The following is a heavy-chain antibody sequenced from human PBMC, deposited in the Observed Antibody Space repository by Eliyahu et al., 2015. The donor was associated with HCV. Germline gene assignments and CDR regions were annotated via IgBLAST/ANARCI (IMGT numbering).Heavy chain of an antibody. V-gene: IGHV3-48*02. J-gene: IGHJ4*02. Sequence: EVQLVESGGGLAQPGGSLRLXCAXSGXTFSTFXMXWVRQAPGKGLEWVSYISNSGGTIYYADSVKGRFTISRDNAKNSLYLQMNSLRDEDTAVYYCARETPPDYWGQGTLVTVSS. CDR3: ARETPPDY. CDR2: ISNSGGTI. CDR1: GXTFSTFX.